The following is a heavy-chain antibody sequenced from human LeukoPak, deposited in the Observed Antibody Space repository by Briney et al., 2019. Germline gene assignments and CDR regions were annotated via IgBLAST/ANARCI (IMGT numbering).Heavy chain of an antibody. CDR2: IYSGGST. J-gene: IGHJ4*02. CDR3: AKAHRDSYGTL. Sequence: GGSLRLSCAASGFTVSSNYMSWVRQAPGKGLEWVSVIYSGGSTYYADSVKGRFTISRDNSKNTLYLQMNSLRPEDTSVYYCAKAHRDSYGTLGGQGTLVTVSS. D-gene: IGHD5-18*01. V-gene: IGHV3-66*01. CDR1: GFTVSSNY.